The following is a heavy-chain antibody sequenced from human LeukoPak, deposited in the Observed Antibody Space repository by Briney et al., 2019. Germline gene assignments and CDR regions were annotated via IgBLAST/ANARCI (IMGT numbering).Heavy chain of an antibody. D-gene: IGHD2-15*01. CDR1: GYTFTGYY. Sequence: ASVRVSCKASGYTFTGYYMHWVRQAPGQGLEWMGWINPNSGGTNYAQKFQGRVTMTRDTSISTAYMELSRLRSDDTAVYYCARGYCSGGSCYPGVYWGQGTLVTVSS. J-gene: IGHJ4*02. CDR3: ARGYCSGGSCYPGVY. V-gene: IGHV1-2*02. CDR2: INPNSGGT.